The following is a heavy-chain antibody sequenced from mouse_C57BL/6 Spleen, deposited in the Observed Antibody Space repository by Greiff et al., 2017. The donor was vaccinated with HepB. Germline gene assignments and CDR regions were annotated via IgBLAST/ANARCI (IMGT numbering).Heavy chain of an antibody. J-gene: IGHJ3*01. CDR1: GFTFSSYG. CDR2: ISSGGSYT. Sequence: EVKLMESGGDLVKPGGSLKLSCAASGFTFSSYGMSWVRQTPDKRLEWVATISSGGSYTYYPDSVKGRFTISRDNAKNTLYLQMSSLKSEDTAMYYCARHERNGPWFAYWGQGTLVTVSA. CDR3: ARHERNGPWFAY. V-gene: IGHV5-6*01.